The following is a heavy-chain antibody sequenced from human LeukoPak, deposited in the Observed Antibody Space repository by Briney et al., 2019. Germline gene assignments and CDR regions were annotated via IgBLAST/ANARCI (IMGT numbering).Heavy chain of an antibody. CDR2: INPNSGGT. J-gene: IGHJ4*02. CDR1: GYTFTGYY. Sequence: ASVKVSCKASGYTFTGYYMHWVRQAPGQGLEWMGWINPNSGGTNYAQKFQGRVTMTRDTFISTAYMELSRLRSDDTAVYYCARDPGYCSSTSCPEYWGQGTLVTVSS. CDR3: ARDPGYCSSTSCPEY. V-gene: IGHV1-2*02. D-gene: IGHD2-2*01.